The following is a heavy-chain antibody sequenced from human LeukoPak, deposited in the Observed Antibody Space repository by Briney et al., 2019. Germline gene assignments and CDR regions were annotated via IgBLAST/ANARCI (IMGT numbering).Heavy chain of an antibody. CDR2: IFHSGYT. J-gene: IGHJ4*02. D-gene: IGHD2-2*01. CDR3: AREVAAAAMAF. Sequence: PSETLSLTCTVSGGSISNYYWTWIRQPPGKGLEWIGYIFHSGYTNYNPSLKSRVSISLDTSKSQFSLRLSSVTAADTAVYYCAREVAAAAMAFWGQGTLVTVSS. CDR1: GGSISNYY. V-gene: IGHV4-59*01.